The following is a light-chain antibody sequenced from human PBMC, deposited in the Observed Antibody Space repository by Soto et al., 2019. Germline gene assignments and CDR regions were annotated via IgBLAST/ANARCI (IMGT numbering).Light chain of an antibody. CDR1: SSDVGDYNY. J-gene: IGLJ2*01. CDR2: DVS. CDR3: CSFAGSSTHVV. Sequence: QSALTQPRSVSGSPGQSVTISCTGTSSDVGDYNYVSWYQQYPGKAPKLVIYDVSKRPSGVPDRFSGSKSGNTASLTISGLQAEDEADYYCCSFAGSSTHVVFGGGTKLTVL. V-gene: IGLV2-11*01.